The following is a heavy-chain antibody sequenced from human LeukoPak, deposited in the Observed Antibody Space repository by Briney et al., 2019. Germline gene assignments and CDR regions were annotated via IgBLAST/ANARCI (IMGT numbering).Heavy chain of an antibody. CDR2: IASDGGVT. V-gene: IGHV3-74*01. J-gene: IGHJ6*02. Sequence: GGSLRLSCAASGFTFSNYWMHWVRQVPGKGLVGVSRIASDGGVTNYADSVKGRFTISRDNAKNTLYLQMNSLRVEDTALYYCARDRSSFNGMDVWGQGTTVTVSS. CDR1: GFTFSNYW. CDR3: ARDRSSFNGMDV.